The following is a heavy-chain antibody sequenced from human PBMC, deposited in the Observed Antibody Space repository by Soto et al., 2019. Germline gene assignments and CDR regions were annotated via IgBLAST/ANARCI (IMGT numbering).Heavy chain of an antibody. V-gene: IGHV3-33*01. CDR2: IWYDGSKK. D-gene: IGHD3-22*01. Sequence: QVRLVESGGGVVQPGRSLRLSCAASKFTFSDFGMHWVRQAPDKGLEWLGTIWYDGSKKIYGDSVKGRFTIFRDNSKNTLYLQMNSLRVEDTAVYYCVRDTYDTSADYWGQGTLVTVSS. CDR1: KFTFSDFG. J-gene: IGHJ4*02. CDR3: VRDTYDTSADY.